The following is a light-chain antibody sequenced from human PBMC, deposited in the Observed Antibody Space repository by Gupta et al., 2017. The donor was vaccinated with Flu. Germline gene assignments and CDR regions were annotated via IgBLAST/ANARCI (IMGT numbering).Light chain of an antibody. V-gene: IGLV3-1*01. CDR1: NLGDKY. CDR2: KDT. CDR3: QAWDSTTGV. J-gene: IGLJ1*01. Sequence: SYELTQPPSVSVFPGQTASITCSGDNLGDKYACWYQQKPGQSPVLVIYKDTKRPSGIPERFSGSNSGNTATLTISGTQAMDEADYYCQAWDSTTGVFGTGTKVTVL.